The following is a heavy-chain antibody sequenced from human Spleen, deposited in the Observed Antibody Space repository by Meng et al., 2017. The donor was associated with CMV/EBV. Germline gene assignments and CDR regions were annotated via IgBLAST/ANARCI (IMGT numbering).Heavy chain of an antibody. J-gene: IGHJ4*02. D-gene: IGHD1-1*01. CDR3: ARDQLIDPLGDFDY. Sequence: QLPLQAPGPGLGKPSKPLSLACTLTVCPISSNYWGWIPQPAGKGLGWIGRIYTSGSTNYNPSLKSRVTMSVDTSKNQFSLKLSSVTAADTAVYYCARDQLIDPLGDFDYWGQGTLVTVSS. V-gene: IGHV4-4*07. CDR2: IYTSGST. CDR1: VCPISSNY.